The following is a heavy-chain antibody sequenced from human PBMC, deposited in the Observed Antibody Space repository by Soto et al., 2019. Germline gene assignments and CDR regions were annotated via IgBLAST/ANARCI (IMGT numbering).Heavy chain of an antibody. V-gene: IGHV1-8*01. J-gene: IGHJ5*02. D-gene: IGHD3-10*01. CDR3: ARMASFGSLNWFDP. CDR1: GYTFTNND. Sequence: GASVKVSCKASGYTFTNNDVSWVRQATGQGLEWMGWMNPGSGDTGYAQKFQGRVTMTRDISTATAYMELSSLTSEDTAIYYCARMASFGSLNWFDPWGQGTLVTV. CDR2: MNPGSGDT.